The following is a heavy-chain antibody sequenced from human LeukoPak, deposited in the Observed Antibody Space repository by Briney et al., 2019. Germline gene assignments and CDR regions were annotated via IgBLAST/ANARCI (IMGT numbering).Heavy chain of an antibody. CDR3: ARRRIAAAGTNWFDP. V-gene: IGHV3-20*04. CDR2: INWNGGST. Sequence: GGSLRLSCAASGFTFDDYGVTWVRQAPGKGLEWVSGINWNGGSTGYADSVRGRFTISRDNAKNSLYLQMNSLRAEDTAVYYCARRRIAAAGTNWFDPWGQGTLVTVSS. J-gene: IGHJ5*02. CDR1: GFTFDDYG. D-gene: IGHD6-13*01.